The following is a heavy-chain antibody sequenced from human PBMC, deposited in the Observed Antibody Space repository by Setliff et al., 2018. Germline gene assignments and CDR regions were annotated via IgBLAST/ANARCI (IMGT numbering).Heavy chain of an antibody. CDR2: ISGSGSSI. CDR1: GFTFSSYE. J-gene: IGHJ6*02. V-gene: IGHV3-48*03. Sequence: GGSLRLSCAASGFTFSSYEMNWVRQAPGKGLEWVSYISGSGSSIFYADSVKGRFTISRDNAKNSLYLQVNSLRAEDTAVYYCAKVNNRFWSGYYPYYYAMDVWGQGTTVTVSS. D-gene: IGHD3-3*01. CDR3: AKVNNRFWSGYYPYYYAMDV.